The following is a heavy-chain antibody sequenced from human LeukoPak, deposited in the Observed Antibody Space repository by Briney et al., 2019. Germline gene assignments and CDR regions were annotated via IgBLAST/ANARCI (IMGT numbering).Heavy chain of an antibody. J-gene: IGHJ6*03. D-gene: IGHD1-14*01. CDR3: AVYTNYYMDV. Sequence: PGGVLRLSCAASGFTFSSYAMSWVRQAPGKGLVWVSRINSDGSSTSYADSVKGRFTISRDNAKNTLYLQMNSLRAEDTAVYYCAVYTNYYMDVWGKGTTVTVSS. CDR2: INSDGSST. CDR1: GFTFSSYA. V-gene: IGHV3-74*01.